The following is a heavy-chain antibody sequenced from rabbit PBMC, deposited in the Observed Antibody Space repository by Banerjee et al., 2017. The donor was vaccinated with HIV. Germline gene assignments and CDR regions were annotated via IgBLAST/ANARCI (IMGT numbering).Heavy chain of an antibody. CDR2: IYAGSAGST. V-gene: IGHV1S40*01. CDR1: GFSFSSTDY. J-gene: IGHJ4*01. Sequence: QSLEESGGDLVKPGASLTLTCTASGFSFSSTDYMCWVRQAPGKGLEWIACIYAGSAGSTCYATWAKGRFTISKTSSTTVTLQMTSLTAADTTTYFCARDLGGSSDLWGPGTLVTV. D-gene: IGHD8-1*01. CDR3: ARDLGGSSDL.